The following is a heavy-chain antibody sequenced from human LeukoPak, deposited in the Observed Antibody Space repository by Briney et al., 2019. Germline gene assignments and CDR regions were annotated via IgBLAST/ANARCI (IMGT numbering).Heavy chain of an antibody. V-gene: IGHV4-61*02. D-gene: IGHD6-13*01. CDR2: IFTSGNS. CDR1: GDSISGNHY. Sequence: SQTLSLTCTVSGDSISGNHYWNWIRQPAGKGLEWIGRIFTSGNSNYNPPLKSRVTISVDTSKNQFSLKLSSVTAADTAVYYCARLSIAAAGTYGMDVWGQGTTVTVSS. CDR3: ARLSIAAAGTYGMDV. J-gene: IGHJ6*02.